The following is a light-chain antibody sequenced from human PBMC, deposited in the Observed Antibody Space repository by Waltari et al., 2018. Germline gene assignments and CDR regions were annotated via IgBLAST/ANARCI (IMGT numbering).Light chain of an antibody. CDR3: QQFDELPIT. CDR2: DAT. J-gene: IGKJ5*01. Sequence: DSQMTQSPSSMSASVRDRVTITCQASQDIRKYLNWYQQKPGKAPKLLIYDATDLQTGVPSRFSGGGSGTHFTFTISSLQPEDVGAYYCQQFDELPITFGQGTRL. V-gene: IGKV1-33*01. CDR1: QDIRKY.